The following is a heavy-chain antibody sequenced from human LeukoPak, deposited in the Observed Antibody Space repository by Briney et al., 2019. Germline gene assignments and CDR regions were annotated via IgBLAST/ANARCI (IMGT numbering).Heavy chain of an antibody. CDR3: ARHRAYSSSSPFDY. Sequence: PSGTLSLTCSVSGGSISSLYWSWIRQPPGKGLEWIGYIYYTGSANYKPSLKSRVTMFVDMSKNQFSLRLSSVTAADTAVYYCARHRAYSSSSPFDYWGQGTLVTVSS. D-gene: IGHD6-6*01. CDR1: GGSISSLY. J-gene: IGHJ4*02. V-gene: IGHV4-59*08. CDR2: IYYTGSA.